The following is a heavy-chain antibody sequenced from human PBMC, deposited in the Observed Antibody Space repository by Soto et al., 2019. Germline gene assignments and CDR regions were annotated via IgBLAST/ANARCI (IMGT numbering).Heavy chain of an antibody. Sequence: QVQLVQSGAEVKKPGTSVKVSCKASGGTFSSYAISWVRQAPGQGLEWMGGIIPISDTTNYTQKFQGRVTITADEFTSTAYMEVSSVRSEDTAVYYCARSQGSSTSLEIYYYYYYGMDVWGQGTTVTVSS. J-gene: IGHJ6*02. V-gene: IGHV1-69*01. CDR3: ARSQGSSTSLEIYYYYYYGMDV. CDR2: IIPISDTT. D-gene: IGHD2-2*01. CDR1: GGTFSSYA.